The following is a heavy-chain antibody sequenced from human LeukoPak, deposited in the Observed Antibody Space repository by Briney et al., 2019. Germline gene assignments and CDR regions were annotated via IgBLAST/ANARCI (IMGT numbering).Heavy chain of an antibody. CDR2: ISSSSSTI. CDR3: ARNIIQLWFPYYSDY. CDR1: GFTFSSYA. Sequence: PGGSLRLSCAASGFTFSSYAMSWVRQAPGKGLEWVSYISSSSSTIYYADSVKGRFTISRDNAKNSLYLQMNSLRAEDTAVYYCARNIIQLWFPYYSDYWGQGTLVTVSS. J-gene: IGHJ4*02. D-gene: IGHD5-18*01. V-gene: IGHV3-48*01.